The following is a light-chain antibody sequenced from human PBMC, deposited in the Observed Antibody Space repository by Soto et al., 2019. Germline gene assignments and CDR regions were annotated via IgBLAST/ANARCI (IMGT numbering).Light chain of an antibody. V-gene: IGKV3-20*01. Sequence: EIVLTQSPGTLYLSPGERATLSCRASQSVSSSYLAWYQQKPGQAPRLLIYGASSRATGIPDRFSGSGSGTDFTLTSSRLEPEDFAVYYCQQYGSSPPYTFGQGTKLEIK. J-gene: IGKJ2*01. CDR3: QQYGSSPPYT. CDR2: GAS. CDR1: QSVSSSY.